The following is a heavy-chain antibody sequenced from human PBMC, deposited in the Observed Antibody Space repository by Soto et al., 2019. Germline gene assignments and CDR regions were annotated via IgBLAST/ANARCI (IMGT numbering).Heavy chain of an antibody. CDR3: AREFEDIVVVSGYFDY. V-gene: IGHV3-30-3*01. J-gene: IGHJ4*02. D-gene: IGHD2-15*01. CDR2: ISYDGSNK. Sequence: GGSLRLSCAASGFTFSSYAMHWVRQAPGKGLEWVAVISYDGSNKYYADSVKGRFTISRDNSKNTLYLQMNSLRAEDTAVYYCAREFEDIVVVSGYFDYWGQGTLVTVSS. CDR1: GFTFSSYA.